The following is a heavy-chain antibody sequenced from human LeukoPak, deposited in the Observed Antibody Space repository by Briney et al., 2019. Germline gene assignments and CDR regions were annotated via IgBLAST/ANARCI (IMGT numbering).Heavy chain of an antibody. CDR1: GFTFSSYA. Sequence: GGSLRLSCAASGFTFSSYAMHWVRQAPGKGPEWVTFIQYDGSNKYYADSVKGRFTVSRDNSKNMVYLQMNSLRTEDTARYYCARSFTMVRAYDYWGQGTLVTVSS. V-gene: IGHV3-30*04. CDR3: ARSFTMVRAYDY. D-gene: IGHD3-10*01. CDR2: IQYDGSNK. J-gene: IGHJ4*02.